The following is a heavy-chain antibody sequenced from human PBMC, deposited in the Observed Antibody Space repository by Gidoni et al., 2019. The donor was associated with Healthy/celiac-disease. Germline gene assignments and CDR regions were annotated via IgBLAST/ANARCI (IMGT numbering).Heavy chain of an antibody. CDR3: AKADYDFWSGSIDY. J-gene: IGHJ4*02. Sequence: EVQLVESGGGLVQPGRSLRLSCAASGFPFDDYAMHWVRQPPGKGLEWVSGISWNSGSIGYADSVKGRFTISRDNATNSLYLQMNSLRAEDTALYYCAKADYDFWSGSIDYWGQGTLVTVSS. CDR2: ISWNSGSI. CDR1: GFPFDDYA. D-gene: IGHD3-3*01. V-gene: IGHV3-9*01.